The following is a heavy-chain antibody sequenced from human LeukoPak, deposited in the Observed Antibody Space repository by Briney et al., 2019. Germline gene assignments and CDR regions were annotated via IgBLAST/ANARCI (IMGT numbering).Heavy chain of an antibody. J-gene: IGHJ4*02. CDR3: AREATGYCSSTSCPRYYFDY. Sequence: GGSLRLSCAASGFTFSSYAMSWVRQAPGKGLVWVSRINTDGSSTSYADSVKGRFTISRDNAKNTLYLQMNSLRAEDTAVYYCAREATGYCSSTSCPRYYFDYWGQGTLVTVSS. V-gene: IGHV3-74*01. CDR1: GFTFSSYA. D-gene: IGHD2-2*01. CDR2: INTDGSST.